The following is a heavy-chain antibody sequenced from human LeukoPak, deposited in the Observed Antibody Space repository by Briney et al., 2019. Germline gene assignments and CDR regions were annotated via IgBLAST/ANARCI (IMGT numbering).Heavy chain of an antibody. CDR2: IYYSGST. D-gene: IGHD6-19*01. J-gene: IGHJ5*02. V-gene: IGHV4-39*01. CDR3: ARKVGVAVAGKRWFDP. Sequence: NPSETLSLTCTVSGGSISSSSYYWGWIRQPPGKGLEWIGSIYYSGSTYYNPSLKSPVTIPVDTSKNQFSLKLSSVTAADTAVYYCARKVGVAVAGKRWFDPWGQGTLVTVSS. CDR1: GGSISSSSYY.